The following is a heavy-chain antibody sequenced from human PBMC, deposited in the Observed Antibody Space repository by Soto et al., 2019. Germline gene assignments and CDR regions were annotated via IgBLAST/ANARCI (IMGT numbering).Heavy chain of an antibody. CDR2: IIPILGIA. J-gene: IGHJ1*01. CDR3: ARGGGCLNIAVAGTVYFQH. V-gene: IGHV1-69*02. CDR1: GGTFSSYT. D-gene: IGHD6-19*01. Sequence: SVKVSCKASGGTFSSYTISWVRQAPGQGLEWMGRIIPILGIANYAQKFQGRVTITADKSTSTAYMELSSLRSEDTAVYYCARGGGCLNIAVAGTVYFQHWGQRTLVTVSS.